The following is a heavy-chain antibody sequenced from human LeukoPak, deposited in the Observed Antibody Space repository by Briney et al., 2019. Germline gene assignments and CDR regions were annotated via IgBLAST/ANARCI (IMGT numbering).Heavy chain of an antibody. Sequence: SETLSLTCTVSGGSISSYYWSWIRQPAGKGLEWIGRIYTSGSNNYNPSLKSRVTMSVDTSKNQFSLKLSSVTAADTAVYYCARVGTLQEYYYYMDVWGKGTTVTVSS. CDR1: GGSISSYY. V-gene: IGHV4-4*07. CDR3: ARVGTLQEYYYYMDV. D-gene: IGHD3-10*01. J-gene: IGHJ6*03. CDR2: IYTSGSN.